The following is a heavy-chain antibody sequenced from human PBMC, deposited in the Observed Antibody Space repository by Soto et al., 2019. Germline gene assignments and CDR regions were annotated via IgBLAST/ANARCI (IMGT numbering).Heavy chain of an antibody. CDR3: ARVLGYCTGGNCYPDY. D-gene: IGHD2-15*01. V-gene: IGHV4-31*02. CDR2: IYYSGYT. Sequence: LSLTCTVSGGSISSGGYYWSWIRQHPGKGLEWIGFIYYSGYTYYNPSLKSRVSISVDTSKNQFSLKLSSVTAADTAVYYCARVLGYCTGGNCYPDYWGQGTLVTVSS. J-gene: IGHJ4*02. CDR1: GGSISSGGYY.